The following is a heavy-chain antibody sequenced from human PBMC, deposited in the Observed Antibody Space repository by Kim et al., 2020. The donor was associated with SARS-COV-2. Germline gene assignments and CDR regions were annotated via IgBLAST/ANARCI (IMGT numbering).Heavy chain of an antibody. D-gene: IGHD1-1*01. CDR2: T. V-gene: IGHV1-46*01. J-gene: IGHJ4*02. Sequence: TNFAQNFQGRVTMIMDTSTATVYMDLTSLRSGDTAVYYCAREPEGTGKLDNWGQGTLVTVSS. CDR3: AREPEGTGKLDN.